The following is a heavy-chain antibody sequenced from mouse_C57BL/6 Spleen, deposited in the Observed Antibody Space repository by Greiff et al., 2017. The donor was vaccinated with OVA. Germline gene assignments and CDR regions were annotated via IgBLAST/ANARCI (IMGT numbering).Heavy chain of an antibody. Sequence: EVQLQQSGPELVKPGASVKISCKASGYTFTDYYMNWVKQSHGKSLEWIADINPNNGGTSYNQKFKGKATLTVDKSSSTAYMELRSLTSEDSAVYYCARRDDYDVFDYWGQGTTLTVSS. J-gene: IGHJ2*01. CDR2: INPNNGGT. CDR3: ARRDDYDVFDY. D-gene: IGHD2-4*01. CDR1: GYTFTDYY. V-gene: IGHV1-26*01.